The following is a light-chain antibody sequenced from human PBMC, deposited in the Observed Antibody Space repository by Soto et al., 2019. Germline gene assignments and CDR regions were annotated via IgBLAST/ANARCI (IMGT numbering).Light chain of an antibody. V-gene: IGLV1-44*01. Sequence: QSVLTQPPSASGTPGQRVTISCSGSSSNIGSNTVNWYQQLPGTAPKLLIYSNNQQPSGVPDRFSGSKSGTSASLAISGLQSEDEADYYCVAWDDSLNGYVVFGGGTKVTVL. CDR3: VAWDDSLNGYVV. CDR2: SNN. CDR1: SSNIGSNT. J-gene: IGLJ2*01.